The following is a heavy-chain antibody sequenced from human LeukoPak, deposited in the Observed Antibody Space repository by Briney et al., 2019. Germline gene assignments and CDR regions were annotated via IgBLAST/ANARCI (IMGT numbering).Heavy chain of an antibody. V-gene: IGHV3-7*01. CDR2: IKQDGSGK. J-gene: IGHJ4*02. CDR3: ARAVVVVAATSPYFDY. Sequence: PGGSLRLSCAASGFTFSSYAMSWVRQAPGKGLEWVANIKQDGSGKYYVDSVKGRFTISRDNAKNSLYLQMNSLRAEDTAVYYCARAVVVVAATSPYFDYWGQGTLVTVSS. CDR1: GFTFSSYA. D-gene: IGHD2-15*01.